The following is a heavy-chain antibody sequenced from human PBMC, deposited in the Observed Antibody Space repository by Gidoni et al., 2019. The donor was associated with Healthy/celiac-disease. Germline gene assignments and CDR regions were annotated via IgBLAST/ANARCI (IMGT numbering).Heavy chain of an antibody. D-gene: IGHD3-16*01. CDR3: ARGGGIDYFDY. V-gene: IGHV3-21*01. Sequence: EVQLVESGGGLVKPGGSLRLSCAASGFTFSSSSMTWVRQGPGKGLEGVSSISISSSYIYYADSVKGRFTISRDNAKNSLYLQMNSLRAEDTAVYYCARGGGIDYFDYWGQGTLVTVSS. CDR2: ISISSSYI. CDR1: GFTFSSSS. J-gene: IGHJ4*02.